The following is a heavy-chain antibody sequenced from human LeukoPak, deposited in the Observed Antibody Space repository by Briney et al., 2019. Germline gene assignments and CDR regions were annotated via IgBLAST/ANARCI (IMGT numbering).Heavy chain of an antibody. CDR3: ARIPDTTTTVSGFDY. D-gene: IGHD4-11*01. CDR1: GFSLSSPTMG. J-gene: IGHJ4*02. CDR2: IFSSDTK. Sequence: SGPVLVKPTETLTLTRTVSGFSLSSPTMGVSWVRQPPGKALEWLAHIFSSDTKYYSTSLKSRLTISKDTSKSQVVLTMTNMDPVDTATYYCARIPDTTTTVSGFDYWGLGTLVTVSS. V-gene: IGHV2-26*01.